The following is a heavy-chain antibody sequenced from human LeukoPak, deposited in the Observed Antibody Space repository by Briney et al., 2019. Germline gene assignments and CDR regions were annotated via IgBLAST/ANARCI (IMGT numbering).Heavy chain of an antibody. D-gene: IGHD6-19*01. CDR1: GXSFTSYW. CDR2: IHPGDSDT. CDR3: ARRSSGWYQDY. Sequence: GESLKISFKGSGXSFTSYWIGWVRQMPGKGLEWMGIIHPGDSDTRYSPSFQGQVTISADKSTSTAYLQWSGLKASDTVMYYCARRSSGWYQDYWGQGTLVTVSS. J-gene: IGHJ4*02. V-gene: IGHV5-51*01.